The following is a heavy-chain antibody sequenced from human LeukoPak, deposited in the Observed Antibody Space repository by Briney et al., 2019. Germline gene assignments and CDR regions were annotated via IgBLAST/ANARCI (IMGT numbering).Heavy chain of an antibody. CDR1: GGSFSGYY. V-gene: IGHV4-34*09. J-gene: IGHJ4*02. Sequence: SETLSLTCAVYGGSFSGYYWSWIRQPPGKGLEWIGEINHSGSTNYNPSLKSRLTISVDTSKNQFSLKLSSVTAADTAVYYCARLLSSGNNYRGYFDSWGQGTLVTVSS. CDR3: ARLLSSGNNYRGYFDS. CDR2: INHSGST. D-gene: IGHD3-10*01.